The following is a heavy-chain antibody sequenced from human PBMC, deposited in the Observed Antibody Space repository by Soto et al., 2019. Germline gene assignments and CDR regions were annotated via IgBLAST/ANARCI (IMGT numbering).Heavy chain of an antibody. CDR3: AKDSISYNGIYDAFDV. CDR1: GCTFSNYA. J-gene: IGHJ3*01. CDR2: IGGGDDI. D-gene: IGHD3-3*02. Sequence: VHLLESGGGLVQPGGSLRLSCEASGCTFSNYAMDWVRQTPGDGPEWVSTIGGGDDIFYAETVQGRFIISRDDSRSTMYLQMDNLRVEDTAIYFCAKDSISYNGIYDAFDVWGQGTVVTVSS. V-gene: IGHV3-23*01.